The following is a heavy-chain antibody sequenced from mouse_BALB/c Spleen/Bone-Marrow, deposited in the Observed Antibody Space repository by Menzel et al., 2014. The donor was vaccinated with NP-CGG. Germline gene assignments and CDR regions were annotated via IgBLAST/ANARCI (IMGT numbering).Heavy chain of an antibody. CDR1: GYTFTSYW. CDR3: TSDYDDY. CDR2: IYPGNSDT. J-gene: IGHJ2*01. Sequence: EVQLVESGTVLARPGASVKMSCKASGYTFTSYWTHWVKQRPGQGLEWIGAIYPGNSDTNYNQKFEGKAKLTAVTSTSTAYMELSSLTNEDSAVYYCTSDYDDYWGQGTTLTVSS. D-gene: IGHD2-4*01. V-gene: IGHV1-5*01.